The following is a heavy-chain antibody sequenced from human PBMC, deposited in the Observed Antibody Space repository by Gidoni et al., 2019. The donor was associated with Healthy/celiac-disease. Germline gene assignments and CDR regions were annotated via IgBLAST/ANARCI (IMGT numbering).Heavy chain of an antibody. Sequence: EVQLLESGGGLVQPGGSLRLACAASGFTFSSYAMSWVRQAPGKGLEWVSAISGSGGSTYYADSVKGRFTISRDNSKNTLYLQMNSLRAEDTAVYYCAKDSPSMIVADWYFDLWGRGTLVTVSS. CDR2: ISGSGGST. J-gene: IGHJ2*01. CDR1: GFTFSSYA. V-gene: IGHV3-23*01. D-gene: IGHD3-22*01. CDR3: AKDSPSMIVADWYFDL.